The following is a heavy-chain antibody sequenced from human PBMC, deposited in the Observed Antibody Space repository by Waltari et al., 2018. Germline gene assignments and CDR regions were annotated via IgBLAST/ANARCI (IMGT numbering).Heavy chain of an antibody. CDR3: ATKRESSASGFDY. V-gene: IGHV4-39*01. J-gene: IGHJ4*02. CDR1: GGSISSSSYY. D-gene: IGHD6-19*01. CDR2: IYYSGST. Sequence: QLQLQESGPGLVKPSETLSFTCPVSGGSISSSSYYWGWIRQPPGKGREWIGSIYYSGSTYYNPSLKSRVTISVDTSKNQFSLKLSSVTAADTAVYYCATKRESSASGFDYWGQGTLVTVSS.